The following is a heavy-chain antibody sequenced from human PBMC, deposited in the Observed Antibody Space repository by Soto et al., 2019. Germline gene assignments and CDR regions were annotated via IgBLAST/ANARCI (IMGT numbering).Heavy chain of an antibody. CDR3: AKRGYCSGGSCYSSWFDP. V-gene: IGHV3-23*01. J-gene: IGHJ5*02. Sequence: GGSLRLSCAASGFTFISYAMSWVRQAPGKGLEWVSAISGSGGSTYYADSVKGRFTISRDNSKNTLYLQMNSLRAEDTAVYYCAKRGYCSGGSCYSSWFDPWGQGTLVTVSS. CDR2: ISGSGGST. D-gene: IGHD2-15*01. CDR1: GFTFISYA.